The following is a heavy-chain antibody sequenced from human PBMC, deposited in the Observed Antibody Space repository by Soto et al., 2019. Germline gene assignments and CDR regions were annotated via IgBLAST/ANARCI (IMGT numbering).Heavy chain of an antibody. J-gene: IGHJ4*02. V-gene: IGHV3-74*01. CDR2: LNSDGRKT. D-gene: IGHD3-10*01. Sequence: DVELVESGGGLVQPGGSLRLSCVASGFTFSNYWMHWVRQAPGKGLVWVSRLNSDGRKTSYADSVKGRFTISRDNAKNTMYLQMNSLRAEATAVYYCARGDYYGSGSYLYWGQGMLVTVSS. CDR3: ARGDYYGSGSYLY. CDR1: GFTFSNYW.